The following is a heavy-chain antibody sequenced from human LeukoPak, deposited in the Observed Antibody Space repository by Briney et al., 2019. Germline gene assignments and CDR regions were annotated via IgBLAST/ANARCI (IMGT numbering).Heavy chain of an antibody. V-gene: IGHV4-59*01. CDR1: GGFISTYY. Sequence: SETLSLTCSVAGGFISTYYWNWLRQTPGKGLEWIGHIANGNTDYNPSLKSRVTISVDTSKNQFSLKLTSVTAADTAVYYCARDKAHSYGRYFDPWGQGALVIVSS. J-gene: IGHJ5*02. CDR2: IANGNT. CDR3: ARDKAHSYGRYFDP. D-gene: IGHD5-18*01.